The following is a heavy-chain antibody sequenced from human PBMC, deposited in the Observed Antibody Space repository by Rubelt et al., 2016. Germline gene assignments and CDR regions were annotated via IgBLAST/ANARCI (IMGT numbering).Heavy chain of an antibody. CDR2: INPNSGGT. J-gene: IGHJ5*02. D-gene: IGHD3-16*01. CDR1: GYTFTGYY. CDR3: AGAVAVRLWGCCS. Sequence: QVQLVQSGAEVRKPGASVKVSCKASGYTFTGYYLHWVRQAPGQGLEWMGWINPNSGGTNYAQKVQGRINMTRDPAISTAYMGRGRRGIGDTAGYYCAGAVAVRLWGCCSWGRGTLVTVSS. V-gene: IGHV1-2*02.